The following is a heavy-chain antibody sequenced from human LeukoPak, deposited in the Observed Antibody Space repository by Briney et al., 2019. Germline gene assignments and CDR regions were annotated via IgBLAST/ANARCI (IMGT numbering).Heavy chain of an antibody. J-gene: IGHJ3*02. CDR1: GFTFSGHA. CDR2: ITGGAENT. Sequence: GESLRLSCAASGFTFSGHAMSWVRQAPGKGLKWLSTITGGAENTYYADSVKGRFTISRDNSKNTVYLQMNSLRAEDTALFYCARASYYYDSSGGYAFDIWGQGTMVTVSS. V-gene: IGHV3-23*01. D-gene: IGHD3-22*01. CDR3: ARASYYYDSSGGYAFDI.